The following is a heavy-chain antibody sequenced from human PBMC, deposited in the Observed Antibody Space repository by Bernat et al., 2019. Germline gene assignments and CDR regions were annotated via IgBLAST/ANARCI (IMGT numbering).Heavy chain of an antibody. J-gene: IGHJ4*02. CDR3: ARDRTVGATAQDF. D-gene: IGHD1-26*01. CDR2: TSYDGNYK. CDR1: GFTFSNYG. Sequence: QVQLVESGGGVVLPGRSLTLSCATSGFTFSNYGIHWVRQAPGKGLGWVAFTSYDGNYKYYADAVKGRITISRETSNNTVILQMNSLRGEDTAVYFCARDRTVGATAQDFWGQGTLVTISS. V-gene: IGHV3-30*03.